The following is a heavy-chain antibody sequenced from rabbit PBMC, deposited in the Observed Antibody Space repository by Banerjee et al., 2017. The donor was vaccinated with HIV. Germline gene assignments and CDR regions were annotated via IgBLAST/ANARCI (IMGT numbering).Heavy chain of an antibody. CDR2: IYAGEGST. V-gene: IGHV1S45*01. CDR1: GFTIRSSYW. CDR3: ARYGYDGYDDYGYFSS. D-gene: IGHD2-1*01. J-gene: IGHJ4*01. Sequence: QEQLEESGGDLVKPEGSLTLTCTASGFTIRSSYWICWVRQAPGKGLEWIGAIYAGEGSTDYASWVNGRFTFSSDNAQNTVDLRIISLTAADTATYFCARYGYDGYDDYGYFSSWGPRTLVTVS.